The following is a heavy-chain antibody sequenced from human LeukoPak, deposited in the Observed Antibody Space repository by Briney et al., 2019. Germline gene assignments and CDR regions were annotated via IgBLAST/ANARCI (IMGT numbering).Heavy chain of an antibody. CDR3: ARQERRDGSRKGCFDI. D-gene: IGHD5-24*01. V-gene: IGHV4-39*01. J-gene: IGHJ3*02. Sequence: SETLSLTCTVSGGSITSSYYWGWIRQPPGKGLEWIGSISSSGGTYYNPSLKSRFTMSVDTSKSQFSLKLNSVTAPDTPVYCCARQERRDGSRKGCFDIWGQGTMVTVSS. CDR1: GGSITSSYY. CDR2: ISSSGGT.